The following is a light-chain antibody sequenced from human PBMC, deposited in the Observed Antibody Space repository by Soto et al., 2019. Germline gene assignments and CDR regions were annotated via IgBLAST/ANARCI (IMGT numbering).Light chain of an antibody. V-gene: IGKV3-11*01. CDR2: GAS. Sequence: EIVLTQSPATLSLSPGERATLSCRASQSVNSNLAWYQQKPGQAPRLLIDGASNRATGIPARFSGSGSGTDFTLTISSLEPEDFAVYYCQQRNSWPLTFGGGTKVEIK. CDR1: QSVNSN. J-gene: IGKJ4*01. CDR3: QQRNSWPLT.